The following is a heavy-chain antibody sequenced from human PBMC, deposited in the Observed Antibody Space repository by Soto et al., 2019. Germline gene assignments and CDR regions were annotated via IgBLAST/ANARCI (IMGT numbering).Heavy chain of an antibody. Sequence: PSETLSLTCTVSGGSISSGSSYWWSWVRQPPGKGLEWIGEIYHSGSTNYNPSLKSRVTISVDKSKNQFSLKLNSVTAADTAVYYCARAPQGGQLLYWFDPWGQGTLVTVSS. CDR1: GGSISSGSSYW. V-gene: IGHV4-4*02. J-gene: IGHJ5*02. CDR2: IYHSGST. CDR3: ARAPQGGQLLYWFDP. D-gene: IGHD2-2*02.